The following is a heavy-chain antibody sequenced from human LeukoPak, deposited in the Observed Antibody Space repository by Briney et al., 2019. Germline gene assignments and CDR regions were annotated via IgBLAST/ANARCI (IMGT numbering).Heavy chain of an antibody. V-gene: IGHV3-74*01. CDR1: GIIFSNYW. Sequence: PGGSLRLSCAASGIIFSNYWMHWVRQAPGKGLVWVSRINRDGSSTSYADSVKGRFTISRDNAKNTLYLQMNSLRAEDTAVYYCAREFRSITMVRGVIIKPDYYYYYMDVWGKGTTVTISS. D-gene: IGHD3-10*01. CDR2: INRDGSST. J-gene: IGHJ6*03. CDR3: AREFRSITMVRGVIIKPDYYYYYMDV.